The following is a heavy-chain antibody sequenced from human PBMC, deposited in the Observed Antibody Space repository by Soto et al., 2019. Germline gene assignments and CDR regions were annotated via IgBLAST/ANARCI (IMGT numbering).Heavy chain of an antibody. J-gene: IGHJ4*01. D-gene: IGHD4-17*01. CDR2: ISYDGSNK. V-gene: IGHV3-30*18. CDR1: GFTFSSYG. CDR3: AKGPGDYVYFDY. Sequence: LRRSCAASGFTFSSYGMYWVRQAPGKGLERVAVISYDGSNKYYADSVKSRFTIYRDNSKNTLYLQMNSLRAEDTAVYYWAKGPGDYVYFDYRGPGTLV.